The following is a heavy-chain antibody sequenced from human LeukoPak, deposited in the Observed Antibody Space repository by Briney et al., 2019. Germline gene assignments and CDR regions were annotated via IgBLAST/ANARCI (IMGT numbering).Heavy chain of an antibody. Sequence: PGGSLRLSCAASGFTFSSYSMNWVRQAPGKGLEWVSYISSSSSTIYYADSVKGRFTISRDNAKNSMYLQMNSLRAEDTAVYYCAIDEGIVLESLSHFDDGGQGTLVTVSS. CDR3: AIDEGIVLESLSHFDD. D-gene: IGHD3-3*01. V-gene: IGHV3-48*01. CDR1: GFTFSSYS. J-gene: IGHJ4*02. CDR2: ISSSSSTI.